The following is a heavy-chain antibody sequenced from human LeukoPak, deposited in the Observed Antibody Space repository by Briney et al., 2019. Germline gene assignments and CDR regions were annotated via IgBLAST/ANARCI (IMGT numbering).Heavy chain of an antibody. CDR1: GGTLSSYA. CDR2: IIPIFAIV. CDR3: ARADSSGYSLDENFDY. V-gene: IGHV1-69*04. J-gene: IGHJ4*02. D-gene: IGHD3-22*01. Sequence: SVEVSCKASGGTLSSYALNWVRQAPGQGLEWIGRIIPIFAIVNYAQNFQGRVTITADKSTNTAYMELSSLRFEDTAFYYCARADSSGYSLDENFDYWGQGTLVTVSS.